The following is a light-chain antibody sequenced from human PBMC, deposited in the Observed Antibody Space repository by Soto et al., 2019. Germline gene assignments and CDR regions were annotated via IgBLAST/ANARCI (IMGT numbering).Light chain of an antibody. CDR1: QTISSRC. CDR3: QQYDTTPIT. J-gene: IGKJ5*01. V-gene: IGKV3-20*01. Sequence: EIVLTQSPGTLSLSPGERATLSCSASQTISSRCLGWYQQRPGQAPRLLIYGASNRATGIPDRFSGSGSGSDFSLTISRLEPEDFAVYYCQQYDTTPITFGQGTRLEIK. CDR2: GAS.